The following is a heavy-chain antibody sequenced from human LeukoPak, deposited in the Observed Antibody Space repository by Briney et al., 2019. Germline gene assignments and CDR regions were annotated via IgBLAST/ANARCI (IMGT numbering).Heavy chain of an antibody. Sequence: ASVKVSCKASGYTFTSYDINWVRQATGQGLEWMGRMNPNSGNTGYAQKFQGRVTMTRNTSISTAYMELSSLRSEDTAVYYCASTPSVSGNWFDPWGQGTLVTVSS. J-gene: IGHJ5*02. CDR1: GYTFTSYD. D-gene: IGHD5/OR15-5a*01. CDR3: ASTPSVSGNWFDP. CDR2: MNPNSGNT. V-gene: IGHV1-8*01.